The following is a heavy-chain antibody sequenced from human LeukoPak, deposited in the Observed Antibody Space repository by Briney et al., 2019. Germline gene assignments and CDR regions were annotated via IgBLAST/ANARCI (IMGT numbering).Heavy chain of an antibody. CDR1: GGSISSYY. D-gene: IGHD2-8*01. CDR2: IYYSGST. J-gene: IGHJ5*02. Sequence: SETLSLTCTVSGGSISSYYWSWIRQPPGKGLEWIGYIYYSGSTNYNPSLKSRVTISVDTSKNQFSLKLSSVTAADTAVYYCARDGTYCTNRVCYANWFDPWGQGTLVTVSS. CDR3: ARDGTYCTNRVCYANWFDP. V-gene: IGHV4-59*12.